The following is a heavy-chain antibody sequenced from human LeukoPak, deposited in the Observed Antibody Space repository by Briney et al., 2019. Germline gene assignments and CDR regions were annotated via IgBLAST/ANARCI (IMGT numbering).Heavy chain of an antibody. D-gene: IGHD6-6*01. CDR2: IIPIFGTA. Sequence: GASVKVSCKASGYTLTGYYMHWVRQAPGQGLEWMGGIIPIFGTANYAQKFQGRVTITADKSTSTAYMELSSLRSEDTAMYYCARDWRRQSIAAPPYFYYMDVWGKGTTVTVSS. J-gene: IGHJ6*03. CDR1: GYTLTGYY. CDR3: ARDWRRQSIAAPPYFYYMDV. V-gene: IGHV1-69*06.